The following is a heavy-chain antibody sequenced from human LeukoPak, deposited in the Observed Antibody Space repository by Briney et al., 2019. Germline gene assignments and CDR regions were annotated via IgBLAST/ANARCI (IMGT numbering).Heavy chain of an antibody. CDR2: INHSGST. D-gene: IGHD3-3*01. CDR3: ARGRAYYDFWSGSKFDY. V-gene: IGHV4-34*01. CDR1: GGSFSGYY. J-gene: IGHJ4*02. Sequence: PSETLSLTCAVYGGSFSGYYWSWIRQPPGKGLEWIGEINHSGSTNYNPSLKSRVTISVDTSKNQFSLKLSSVTAADTAVYYCARGRAYYDFWSGSKFDYWGQGTLVTVSS.